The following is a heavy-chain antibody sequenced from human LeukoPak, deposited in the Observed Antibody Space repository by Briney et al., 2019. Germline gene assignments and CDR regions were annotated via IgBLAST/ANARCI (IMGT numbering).Heavy chain of an antibody. V-gene: IGHV1-69*06. CDR3: ARDKGPFTPIDY. J-gene: IGHJ4*02. CDR1: GGTFSNYV. CDR2: IIPMFRTT. D-gene: IGHD3-16*01. Sequence: SVKVSCKASGGTFSNYVISWVRQAPGQGLEWIGGIIPMFRTTNYAQKFQGRVMITADKSTSTAYMELSSLRSEDTAVYYCARDKGPFTPIDYWGQGTLATVSS.